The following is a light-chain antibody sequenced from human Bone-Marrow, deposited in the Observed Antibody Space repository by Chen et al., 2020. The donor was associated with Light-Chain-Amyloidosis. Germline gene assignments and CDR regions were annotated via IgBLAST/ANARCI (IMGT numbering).Light chain of an antibody. V-gene: IGLV2-14*03. CDR2: NVS. Sequence: QSALTQPASVSGPPGQSIAISCTGNSSDVGGYNYVSWYQQHPGKAPKLIIYNVSYRPSGVSNRFSGSKSDNTASLTISGLQAEDEADYYCTSYTSSGTLYVFGTGTKVTVL. CDR3: TSYTSSGTLYV. J-gene: IGLJ1*01. CDR1: SSDVGGYNY.